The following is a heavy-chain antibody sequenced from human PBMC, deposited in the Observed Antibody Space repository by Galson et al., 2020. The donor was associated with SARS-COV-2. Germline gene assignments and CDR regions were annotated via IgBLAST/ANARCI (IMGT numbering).Heavy chain of an antibody. CDR3: ARLNSNYYYYMDV. V-gene: IGHV5-51*01. J-gene: IGHJ6*03. Sequence: KIGESLKISCKGSGYSFTSYWIGWVRQMPGKGLEWMGIIYPGDSDTRYSPSFQGQVTISADKSISTAYLQWSSLKASDTAMYYCARLNSNYYYYMDVWGKGTTVTVSS. D-gene: IGHD4-4*01. CDR1: GYSFTSYW. CDR2: IYPGDSDT.